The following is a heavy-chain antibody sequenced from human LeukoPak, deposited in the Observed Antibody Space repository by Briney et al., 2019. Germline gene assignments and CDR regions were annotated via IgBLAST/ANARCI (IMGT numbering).Heavy chain of an antibody. CDR3: ARLRERSSRIDD. CDR2: IHYSGST. CDR1: GFTFSNAW. J-gene: IGHJ4*02. V-gene: IGHV4-38-2*01. Sequence: PGGSLRLSCAASGFTFSNAWMSWVRQPPGKGLEWIGSIHYSGSTYYNPSLKSRVTISVDTSKNQFSLKLSSVTAADTAVYYCARLRERSSRIDDWGQGTLVTVSS. D-gene: IGHD6-13*01.